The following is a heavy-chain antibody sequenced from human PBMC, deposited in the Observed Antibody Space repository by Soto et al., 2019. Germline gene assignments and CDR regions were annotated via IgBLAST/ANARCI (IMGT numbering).Heavy chain of an antibody. CDR1: GFTFSSYE. J-gene: IGHJ4*02. CDR3: ARGLHLWITRAYFDY. V-gene: IGHV3-48*03. D-gene: IGHD5-18*01. CDR2: ISSSGSTI. Sequence: EVQLVESGGGWVQPGGSLRLSCAASGFTFSSYEMNWVRQAPGKGLEWVSYISSSGSTIYYADSVKGRFTISRDNANNSLYLQMNSMRAEDTAVYYCARGLHLWITRAYFDYWGQGTLVTVSS.